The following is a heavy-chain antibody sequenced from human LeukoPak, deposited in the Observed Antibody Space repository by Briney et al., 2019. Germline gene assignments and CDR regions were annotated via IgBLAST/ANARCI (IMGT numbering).Heavy chain of an antibody. J-gene: IGHJ4*02. CDR2: IQYDGSNK. CDR3: AKDYKRNYFDY. Sequence: GRSLRLSCAASGFTFSSYTMHWVRQAPGKGLEWVAFIQYDGSNKYYADSVKGRFTISRDNSKNTLYLQMNSLRAEDTAVYYCAKDYKRNYFDYWGQGTLVTVSS. V-gene: IGHV3-30*04. D-gene: IGHD3-10*01. CDR1: GFTFSSYT.